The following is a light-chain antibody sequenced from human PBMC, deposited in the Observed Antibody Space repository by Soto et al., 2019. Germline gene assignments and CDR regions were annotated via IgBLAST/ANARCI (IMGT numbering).Light chain of an antibody. CDR1: ESLVSSDGNTY. CDR3: MQGTHWPPWT. Sequence: DVVMTQSPLSLPVTLGQPASISCRSSESLVSSDGNTYLNWFQQRPGQSPRRLLYKVSNRDSGVPDRFSGSGSGTDFTLKISRVEAEDVGVYYCMQGTHWPPWTFGQGTKVDIK. V-gene: IGKV2-30*01. J-gene: IGKJ1*01. CDR2: KVS.